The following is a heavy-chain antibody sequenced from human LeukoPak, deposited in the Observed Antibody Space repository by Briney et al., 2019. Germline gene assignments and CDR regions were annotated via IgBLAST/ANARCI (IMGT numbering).Heavy chain of an antibody. J-gene: IGHJ4*02. CDR2: ISGGTT. D-gene: IGHD6-19*01. CDR3: SRGSGWLSVY. V-gene: IGHV3-49*03. CDR1: GFTFGDHL. Sequence: GGSLRLSCTASGFTFGDHLMSWFRQAPGKGLEWIGFISGGTTEYAASVKGRFTISRDDSTSIAYLQMNSLTTEDTAVYYCSRGSGWLSVYWGQGTLVTVSS.